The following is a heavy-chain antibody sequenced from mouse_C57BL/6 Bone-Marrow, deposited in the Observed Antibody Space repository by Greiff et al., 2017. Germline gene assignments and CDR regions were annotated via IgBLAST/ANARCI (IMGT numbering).Heavy chain of an antibody. CDR3: AREVVMYYFDY. V-gene: IGHV1-50*01. D-gene: IGHD1-1*01. CDR1: GYTFTSYW. CDR2: IDPSDSYT. J-gene: IGHJ2*01. Sequence: QVQLQQPGAELVKPGASVKLSCKASGYTFTSYWMQWVKQRPGQGLEWIGEIDPSDSYTNYNQKFKGKATLTVDTSSSTAYMQLSSLTSEASAVYYCAREVVMYYFDYWGQGTTLTVSS.